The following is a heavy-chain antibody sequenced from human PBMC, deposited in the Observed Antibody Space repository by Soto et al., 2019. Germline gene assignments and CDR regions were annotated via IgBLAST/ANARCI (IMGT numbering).Heavy chain of an antibody. CDR3: ARLQVDEYDRASHARY. D-gene: IGHD3-22*01. Sequence: PGESLKISCKGSGYSFTSYWIGWVRQMPGKGLEWMGIIYPGDSDTRYSPSFQGQVTISADKSISTAYLQWSSLKASDTAMYYCARLQVDEYDRASHARYWGQGTLVTVSS. CDR1: GYSFTSYW. J-gene: IGHJ4*02. V-gene: IGHV5-51*01. CDR2: IYPGDSDT.